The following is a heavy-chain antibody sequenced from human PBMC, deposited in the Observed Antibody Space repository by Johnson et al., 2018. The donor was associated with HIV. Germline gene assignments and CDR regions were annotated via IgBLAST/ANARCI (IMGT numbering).Heavy chain of an antibody. CDR2: MSYDGSNK. D-gene: IGHD4-17*01. Sequence: VHLVESGGGAAQPGRSLRLSCAASRFTRSSYAMQWVRQAPGKGLEWVASMSYDGSNKNYADSVKGRFTISRENAKNSLYLQMNSLRAEDTALYYCARRRRYGDYFADAFDIWGQGTMVTVSS. CDR1: RFTRSSYA. CDR3: ARRRRYGDYFADAFDI. V-gene: IGHV3-30*04. J-gene: IGHJ3*02.